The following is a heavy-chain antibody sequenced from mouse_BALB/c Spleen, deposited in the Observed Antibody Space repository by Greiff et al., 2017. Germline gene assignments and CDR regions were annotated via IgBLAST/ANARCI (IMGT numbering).Heavy chain of an antibody. Sequence: QVQLKESGAELMKPGASVKISCKATGYTFSSYWIEWVKQRPGHGLEWIGEILPGSGSTNYNEKFKGKATFTADTSSNTAYMQLSSLTSEDSAVYYCARGIRPSWFAYWGQGTLVTVSA. CDR1: GYTFSSYW. CDR3: ARGIRPSWFAY. CDR2: ILPGSGST. D-gene: IGHD1-2*01. J-gene: IGHJ3*01. V-gene: IGHV1-9*01.